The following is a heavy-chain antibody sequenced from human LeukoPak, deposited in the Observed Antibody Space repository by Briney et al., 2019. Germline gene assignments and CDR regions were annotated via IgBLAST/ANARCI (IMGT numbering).Heavy chain of an antibody. Sequence: ASVKVSCKASGYTFTSYYMHWVRQAPGQGLEWMGWMNPNSGGTNYAQKFQGRVTMTRDTSISTAYMELSRLRSDDTAVYYCAKETYYDILTGYSEPYYYYMDVWGKGTTVTVSS. D-gene: IGHD3-9*01. J-gene: IGHJ6*03. CDR1: GYTFTSYY. CDR3: AKETYYDILTGYSEPYYYYMDV. CDR2: MNPNSGGT. V-gene: IGHV1-2*02.